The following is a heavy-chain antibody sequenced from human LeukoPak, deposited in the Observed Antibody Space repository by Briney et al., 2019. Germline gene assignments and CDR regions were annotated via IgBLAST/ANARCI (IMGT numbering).Heavy chain of an antibody. Sequence: SETLSLTCTVSGGSISRSIYYWGWIRQPPGKGLEWIGSIYYSGSTYYNPSLKSRVTISVDTSKNQFSLKLSSVTAADTAVYYCARDNGYPEFRFDPWGQGTLVTVSS. CDR2: IYYSGST. CDR1: GGSISRSIYY. CDR3: ARDNGYPEFRFDP. V-gene: IGHV4-39*07. D-gene: IGHD2-8*01. J-gene: IGHJ5*02.